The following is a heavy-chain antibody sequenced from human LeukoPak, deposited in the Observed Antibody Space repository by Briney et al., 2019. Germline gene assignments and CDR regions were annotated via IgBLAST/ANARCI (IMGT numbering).Heavy chain of an antibody. CDR1: GGSVSSYY. V-gene: IGHV4-59*08. J-gene: IGHJ4*02. CDR2: IYYSGST. D-gene: IGHD5-18*01. CDR3: ARHSTAMVTYFDY. Sequence: SETLSLTCTVSGGSVSSYYWSWIRQPPGKGLEWIGYIYYSGSTNYNPSLKSRVTISVDTSKNQFSLKLSSVTAADTAVYYCARHSTAMVTYFDYWGQGTLATVSS.